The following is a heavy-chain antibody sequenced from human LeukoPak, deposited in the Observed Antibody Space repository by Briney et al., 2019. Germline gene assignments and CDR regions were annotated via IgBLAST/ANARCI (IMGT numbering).Heavy chain of an antibody. CDR2: IRYDGSNK. Sequence: PGGSLRPSCAASGFTFSSYGMHWVRQPPGKGLEWVTFIRYDGSNKYYADSVKGRFTFSRDNSKNTLYLQMNSLRAEDTAVYYCVKAGGSGWDPFDYWGQGTLVTVSS. D-gene: IGHD6-19*01. CDR1: GFTFSSYG. V-gene: IGHV3-30*02. CDR3: VKAGGSGWDPFDY. J-gene: IGHJ4*02.